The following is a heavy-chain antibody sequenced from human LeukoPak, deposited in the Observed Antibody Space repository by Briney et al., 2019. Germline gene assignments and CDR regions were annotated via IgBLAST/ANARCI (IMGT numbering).Heavy chain of an antibody. CDR2: IWYDGSNK. CDR1: GFTFSSYG. CDR3: ARAWTKLSYSDY. V-gene: IGHV3-33*01. J-gene: IGHJ4*02. D-gene: IGHD2-21*01. Sequence: GGSLRLSCAASGFTFSSYGMHWVRQAPGKGLEWVAVIWYDGSNKYYADSVKGRFTISRDNSKNTLYLQMNSLRAEDTAVYYCARAWTKLSYSDYWGQGTLVTVSS.